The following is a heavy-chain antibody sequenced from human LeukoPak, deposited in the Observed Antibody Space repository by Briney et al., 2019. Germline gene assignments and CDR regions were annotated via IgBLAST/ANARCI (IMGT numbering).Heavy chain of an antibody. CDR1: GGSISSSSYY. Sequence: SETLSLTCTVSGGSISSSSYYWGWIRQPPGKGLEWIGSIYYSGSTYYNPSLKSRVTISVDTSKNQFSLELSSVTAADTAVYYCARLPYYDFWSGLLGGYFDYWGQGTLVTVSS. J-gene: IGHJ4*02. D-gene: IGHD3-3*01. V-gene: IGHV4-39*01. CDR2: IYYSGST. CDR3: ARLPYYDFWSGLLGGYFDY.